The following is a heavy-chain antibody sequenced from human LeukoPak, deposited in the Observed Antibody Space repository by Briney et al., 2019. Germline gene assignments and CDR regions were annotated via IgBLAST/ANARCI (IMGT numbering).Heavy chain of an antibody. CDR2: ISWNSGSI. CDR1: GFTFDDYA. V-gene: IGHV3-9*01. Sequence: PGGSLRLSCAASGFTFDDYAMHWVRQAPGKGLEWVSGISWNSGSIGYADSVKGRFTISRDNAKSSLYLQMNSLRAEDTALYYCATSRDYRSFDYWGQGTLVTVSS. J-gene: IGHJ4*02. CDR3: ATSRDYRSFDY. D-gene: IGHD3-16*02.